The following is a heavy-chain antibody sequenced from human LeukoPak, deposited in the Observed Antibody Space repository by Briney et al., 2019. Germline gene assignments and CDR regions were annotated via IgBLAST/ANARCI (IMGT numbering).Heavy chain of an antibody. V-gene: IGHV2-26*01. D-gene: IGHD3-16*02. CDR2: IFSHDEK. J-gene: IGHJ4*02. Sequence: SGPTLVNPTETLTLTCTVSGFSLSNARMGVSGIRQPPGKALEWLAHIFSHDEKSYSQSLKNRLTISKDTSKSKVVLTMTDIDPVDTATYFCARFYYDYVWGSYRYTNFDYWGQGTLVTVSS. CDR3: ARFYYDYVWGSYRYTNFDY. CDR1: GFSLSNARMG.